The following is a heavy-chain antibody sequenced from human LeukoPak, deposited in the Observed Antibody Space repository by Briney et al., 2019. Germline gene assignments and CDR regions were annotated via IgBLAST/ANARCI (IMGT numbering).Heavy chain of an antibody. CDR3: AKDIAAAGTYVFDY. J-gene: IGHJ4*02. D-gene: IGHD6-13*01. Sequence: GGSLRLPCAASGFTFDDYAMHWVRQAPGKGLEWVSGISWNSGSIGYADSVKGRFTISRDNAKNSLYLQMNSLRAEDMALYYCAKDIAAAGTYVFDYWGQGTLVTVSS. V-gene: IGHV3-9*03. CDR2: ISWNSGSI. CDR1: GFTFDDYA.